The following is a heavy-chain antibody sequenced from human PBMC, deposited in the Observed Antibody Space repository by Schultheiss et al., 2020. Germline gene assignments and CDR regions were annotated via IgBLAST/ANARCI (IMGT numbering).Heavy chain of an antibody. J-gene: IGHJ6*02. Sequence: SETLSLTCTVSGGSISSYYWSWIRQPPGKGLEWIGYIYYSGSTNYNPSLKSRVTISVDTSKNQFSLKLSSVTAADTAVYYCARESEVRGYYYYYGMDVWGQGTTVTVSS. D-gene: IGHD3-10*01. CDR3: ARESEVRGYYYYYGMDV. CDR1: GGSISSYY. CDR2: IYYSGST. V-gene: IGHV4-59*01.